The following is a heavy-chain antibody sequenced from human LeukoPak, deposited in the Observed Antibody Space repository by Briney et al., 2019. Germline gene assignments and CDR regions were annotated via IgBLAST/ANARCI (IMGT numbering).Heavy chain of an antibody. CDR3: AVNLTRHTFDI. CDR1: GGSGSSDS. Sequence: SETLSLTCTVSGGSGSSDSWSWIRQPQGQGLEWIGYISYSGSTNYNPSLKSRVTISVGTSKNQFSLELSSVTAADTAVYYCAVNLTRHTFDIWGQGTMVTVSS. V-gene: IGHV4-59*08. J-gene: IGHJ3*02. CDR2: ISYSGST. D-gene: IGHD1-1*01.